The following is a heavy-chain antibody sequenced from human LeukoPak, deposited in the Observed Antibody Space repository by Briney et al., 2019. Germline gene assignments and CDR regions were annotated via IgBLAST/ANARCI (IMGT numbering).Heavy chain of an antibody. D-gene: IGHD2-2*01. J-gene: IGHJ5*02. CDR2: ISSSSSYI. V-gene: IGHV3-21*01. Sequence: GGSLRLSCAASGFTFSSYSMNWVRQAPGQGLEWGSSISSSSSYIYYADSVKGRFTISRDNAKNSLYLQMNSLRAEDTAVYYCARDRERNCSSTSCHGWGFDPWGQGTLVTVSS. CDR3: ARDRERNCSSTSCHGWGFDP. CDR1: GFTFSSYS.